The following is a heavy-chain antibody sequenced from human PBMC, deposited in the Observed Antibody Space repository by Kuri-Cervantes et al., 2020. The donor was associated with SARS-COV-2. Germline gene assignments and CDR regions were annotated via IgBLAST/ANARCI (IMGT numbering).Heavy chain of an antibody. J-gene: IGHJ4*02. CDR1: GGSITSKNHC. CDR3: ASGAYGQLTRY. V-gene: IGHV4-39*07. Sequence: GSLRLSCSVLGGSITSKNHCWGWIRQAPGRGPEWIASIHHDGSTYYNPSLRSRVTISVDTSKNQFSLKLSSVTAADTAVYYCASGAYGQLTRYWGQGTLVTVSS. CDR2: IHHDGST. D-gene: IGHD3-16*01.